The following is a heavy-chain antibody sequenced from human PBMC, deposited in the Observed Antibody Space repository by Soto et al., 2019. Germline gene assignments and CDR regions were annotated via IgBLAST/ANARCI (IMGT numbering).Heavy chain of an antibody. CDR2: ISSNGGST. V-gene: IGHV3-64*01. J-gene: IGHJ6*03. D-gene: IGHD2-2*01. CDR1: GFPFSSYA. Sequence: GGSLRLSCAASGFPFSSYAMHWVRQAPGKGLEYVSAISSNGGSTYYANSVKGRFTISRDNSKNTLYLQMGSLRAEDMAVYYCARDPLRYCSSTSCQQDYYYMDVWGKGTTVTVSS. CDR3: ARDPLRYCSSTSCQQDYYYMDV.